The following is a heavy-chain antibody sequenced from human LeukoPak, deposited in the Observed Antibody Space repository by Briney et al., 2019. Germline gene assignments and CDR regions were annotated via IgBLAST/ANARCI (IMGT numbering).Heavy chain of an antibody. D-gene: IGHD3-10*01. CDR1: GGSISSYY. J-gene: IGHJ6*04. Sequence: SETLSLTCTVSGGSISSYYWSWIRQPPGKGLEWIGYIYYSGSTNYNPSLKSRVTTSVDTSKNQFSLKLSSVTAADTAVYYCAREPHSMKYYYGSGSLAGILDVWGKGTTVTVSS. CDR2: IYYSGST. CDR3: AREPHSMKYYYGSGSLAGILDV. V-gene: IGHV4-59*01.